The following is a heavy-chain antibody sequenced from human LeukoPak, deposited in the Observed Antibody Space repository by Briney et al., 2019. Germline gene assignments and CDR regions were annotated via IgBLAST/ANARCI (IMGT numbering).Heavy chain of an antibody. J-gene: IGHJ3*02. Sequence: GGSLRLSCAASGFTFSSYGMSWVRQAPGKGLEWVSAITGSGDSTYYADSVKGRFTISRDNAKNFLYLQMNSLRAEDMALYYCAKGATPDAFDIWGQGTMVTVSS. V-gene: IGHV3-23*01. CDR3: AKGATPDAFDI. CDR2: ITGSGDST. D-gene: IGHD1-26*01. CDR1: GFTFSSYG.